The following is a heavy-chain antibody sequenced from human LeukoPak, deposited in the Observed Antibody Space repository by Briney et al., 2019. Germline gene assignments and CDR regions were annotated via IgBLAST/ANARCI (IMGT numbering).Heavy chain of an antibody. V-gene: IGHV3-11*04. CDR3: AKDGTMVRVFDY. J-gene: IGHJ4*02. CDR1: GFPFNYHY. Sequence: GGSLRLSCAASGFPFNYHYMTWIRQAPGKGLEWISYISSTGSIIYYADSVKGRFTISRDNSKNTLYLQMNSLRAEDTAVYYCAKDGTMVRVFDYWGQGTLVTVSS. CDR2: ISSTGSII. D-gene: IGHD3-10*01.